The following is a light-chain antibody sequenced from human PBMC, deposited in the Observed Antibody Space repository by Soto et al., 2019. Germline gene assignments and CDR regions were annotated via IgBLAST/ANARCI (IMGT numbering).Light chain of an antibody. V-gene: IGKV1-39*01. J-gene: IGKJ2*01. CDR1: QSIRSY. CDR2: AAS. CDR3: QQSYSTPPYT. Sequence: DIQMTQSPSSLSASIGDRVTITCRASQSIRSYLNWYQQKPGKAPKLLIYAASSLQSGVPSRFSGSGSGTDFTLTISSLQPEDFATYYCQQSYSTPPYTFGQGTTLEIK.